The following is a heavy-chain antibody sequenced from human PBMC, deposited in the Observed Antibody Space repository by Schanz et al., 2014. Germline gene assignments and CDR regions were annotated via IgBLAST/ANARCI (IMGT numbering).Heavy chain of an antibody. J-gene: IGHJ6*02. CDR2: ISSSGSYI. Sequence: EVQLLESGGGLVRPGGSLRLSCAASGFTISSYSMNWVRQAPGKGLEWVSSISSSGSYIHYADSVKGRFTISRDNSKNTLYLQMNTLRAEDTAVYYCAKARRKSNCSGGRCFHYSYYGMDVWGQGTTVTVSS. V-gene: IGHV3-21*04. D-gene: IGHD2-15*01. CDR3: AKARRKSNCSGGRCFHYSYYGMDV. CDR1: GFTISSYS.